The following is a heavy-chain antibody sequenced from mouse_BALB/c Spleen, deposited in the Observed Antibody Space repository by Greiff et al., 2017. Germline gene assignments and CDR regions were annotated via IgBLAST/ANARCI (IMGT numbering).Heavy chain of an antibody. CDR3: ARRHYYGSSYDWYFDV. J-gene: IGHJ1*01. CDR1: GDSITSGY. Sequence: DVKLVESGPSLVKPSQTLSLTCSVTGDSITSGYWNWIRKFPGNKLEYMGYISYSGSTYYNPSLKSRISITRDTSKNQYYLQLNSVTTEDTATYYCARRHYYGSSYDWYFDVWGAGTTVTVSS. D-gene: IGHD1-1*01. CDR2: ISYSGST. V-gene: IGHV3-8*02.